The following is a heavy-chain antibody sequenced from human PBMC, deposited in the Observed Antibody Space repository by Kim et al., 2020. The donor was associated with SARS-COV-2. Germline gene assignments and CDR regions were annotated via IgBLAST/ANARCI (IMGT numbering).Heavy chain of an antibody. CDR2: PSGGST. D-gene: IGHD6-6*01. Sequence: PSGGSTSYAQKFQGRVTMTRDTSTSTVYMELSSLRSEDTAVYYCMSSSFYWGQGTLVTVSS. CDR3: MSSSFY. V-gene: IGHV1-46*01. J-gene: IGHJ4*02.